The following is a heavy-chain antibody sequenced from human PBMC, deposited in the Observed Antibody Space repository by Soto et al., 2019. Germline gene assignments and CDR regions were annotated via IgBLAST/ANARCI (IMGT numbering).Heavy chain of an antibody. J-gene: IGHJ3*02. V-gene: IGHV3-7*03. CDR1: AFTFSSYW. Sequence: GGSLRLSCAASAFTFSSYWMSWVRQAPGKGLEWVANIKQDGSEKYYVDSVKGRFTISRDNAKNSLYLQMNSLRAEDTAVYYCARDLFEAARRGEYAFGSWGPGTMVTV. CDR3: ARDLFEAARRGEYAFGS. D-gene: IGHD3-16*01. CDR2: IKQDGSEK.